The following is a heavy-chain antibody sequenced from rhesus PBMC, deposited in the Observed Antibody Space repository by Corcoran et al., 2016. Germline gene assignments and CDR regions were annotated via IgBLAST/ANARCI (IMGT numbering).Heavy chain of an antibody. J-gene: IGHJ4*01. CDR3: ARVKRMVAMPTYFDY. Sequence: QLQLQESGPGLVKPSETLSVTCAVSGGSISSSYWSWIRPAPGKGLEWIGYIYGSGSSNNDNPSLKSRVTLAVDTSKNQLSLKLSSVTTADTAVYYCARVKRMVAMPTYFDYWGQGVLVTVSS. V-gene: IGHV4-169*01. CDR2: IYGSGSSN. CDR1: GGSISSSY. D-gene: IGHD2-21*01.